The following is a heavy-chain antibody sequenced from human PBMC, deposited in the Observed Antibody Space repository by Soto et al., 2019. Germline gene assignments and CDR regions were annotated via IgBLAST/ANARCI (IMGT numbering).Heavy chain of an antibody. V-gene: IGHV3-74*01. CDR3: ARTYVPGIAGFDP. CDR2: MSGDGKTI. CDR1: GFTFGNYF. J-gene: IGHJ5*02. Sequence: GGSLRLSCAASGFTFGNYFMHWVRQVPGEGLVWVSRMSGDGKTISYADSVKGRFTISRDNAKNTLYLQMNSLRVEDTAVYYCARTYVPGIAGFDPWGQGTLVTVSS. D-gene: IGHD1-1*01.